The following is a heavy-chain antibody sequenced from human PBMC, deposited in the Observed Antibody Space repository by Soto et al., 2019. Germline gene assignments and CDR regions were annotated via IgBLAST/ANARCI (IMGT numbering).Heavy chain of an antibody. Sequence: GGSLRLSCAASGFTFTIYAMSWVRQAPGKGLEWVSGISGSGDSTYYADSVMGRFTISRDNSKNILFLQMNSLRAEDTAIYYCAKDPSPYSSGWFLSEYWGQGTLVTVSS. CDR2: ISGSGDST. D-gene: IGHD6-19*01. V-gene: IGHV3-23*01. J-gene: IGHJ4*02. CDR3: AKDPSPYSSGWFLSEY. CDR1: GFTFTIYA.